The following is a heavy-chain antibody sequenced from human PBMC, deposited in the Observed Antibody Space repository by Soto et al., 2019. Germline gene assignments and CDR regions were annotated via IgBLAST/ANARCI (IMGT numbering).Heavy chain of an antibody. J-gene: IGHJ4*02. CDR1: GFTFSNYA. Sequence: GGSLRLSCAASGFTFSNYAMHWVRQAPGKGLEWVALTSYDGNNEYYTDSVKGRFTISRDNSKNTLFLQMNSPRPEDTAVYYCAKNKGVFNWATSYFDYWGQGALVTVSS. CDR2: TSYDGNNE. CDR3: AKNKGVFNWATSYFDY. D-gene: IGHD1-1*01. V-gene: IGHV3-30*18.